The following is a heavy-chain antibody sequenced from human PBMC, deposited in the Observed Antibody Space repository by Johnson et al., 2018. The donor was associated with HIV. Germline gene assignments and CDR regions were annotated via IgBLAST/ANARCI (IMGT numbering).Heavy chain of an antibody. V-gene: IGHV3-11*04. D-gene: IGHD3-22*01. J-gene: IGHJ3*02. CDR3: ARDRGYWDAFDI. Sequence: AAGGVTISDSYMSWIRQAPGKGLEWVSYIRSSSSGGTIYYADSVKGRFSISRDNANNSLYLQMNSLRAEDTAVYYCARDRGYWDAFDIWGQGTMVIVSS. CDR1: GVTISDSY. CDR2: IRSSSSGGTI.